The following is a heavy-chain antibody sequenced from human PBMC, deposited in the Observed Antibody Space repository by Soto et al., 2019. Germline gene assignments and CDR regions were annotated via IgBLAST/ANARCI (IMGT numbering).Heavy chain of an antibody. Sequence: QITLNESGPTQVKPRQTLTLTCTFSGFSLTTSGVGVGWIRQSPGKAPEWLALIYCDDDKRDSPSLKSILTITKDTSKNQVVLTMADLDPADTATYYCAHRVLRTVFGLVTTTAIYFDFWGQGTPVAVSS. CDR1: GFSLTTSGVG. D-gene: IGHD3-3*01. CDR3: AHRVLRTVFGLVTTTAIYFDF. CDR2: IYCDDDK. J-gene: IGHJ4*02. V-gene: IGHV2-5*02.